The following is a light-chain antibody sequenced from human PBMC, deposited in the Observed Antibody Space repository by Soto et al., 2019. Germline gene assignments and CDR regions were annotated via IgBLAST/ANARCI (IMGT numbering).Light chain of an antibody. CDR2: STS. CDR3: LLYDGGALGV. V-gene: IGLV7-43*01. Sequence: QAVVTQEPSLTVSPGGTVTLTFASSTGAVTSGHFPNWFQQKTGQVPKSLIYSTSDKHSWTPARFSGSLLGGKAAVTLSIVYREDEAEYYCLLYDGGALGVFCGGTKLTVL. CDR1: TGAVTSGHF. J-gene: IGLJ2*01.